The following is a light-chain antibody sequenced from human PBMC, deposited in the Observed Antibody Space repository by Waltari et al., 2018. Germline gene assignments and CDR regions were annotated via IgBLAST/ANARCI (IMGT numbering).Light chain of an antibody. CDR3: QQRSSWPPT. Sequence: EILLTQSPATLSLSPGDRATLPCRASQPVSSLLAWYQHKPGQAPRLLVYDVSNRAADIPARFSGSGSGTDFTLTITSLEPEDFAVYYCQQRSSWPPTFGPGTKVDIK. V-gene: IGKV3-11*01. J-gene: IGKJ1*01. CDR2: DVS. CDR1: QPVSSL.